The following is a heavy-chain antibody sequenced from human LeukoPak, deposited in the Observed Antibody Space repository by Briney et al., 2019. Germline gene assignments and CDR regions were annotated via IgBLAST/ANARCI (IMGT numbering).Heavy chain of an antibody. Sequence: PSETLSLTCTVSGGSISSSSYYWGWIRQPPGKGLEWIGHMYSSGSTNYNPSLKSRVTISIDTSKNQFSLKLTSVTAADTAVYYCARRPYGGFDYWGQGALVTVSS. D-gene: IGHD4-23*01. CDR1: GGSISSSSYY. V-gene: IGHV4-61*05. CDR3: ARRPYGGFDY. J-gene: IGHJ4*02. CDR2: MYSSGST.